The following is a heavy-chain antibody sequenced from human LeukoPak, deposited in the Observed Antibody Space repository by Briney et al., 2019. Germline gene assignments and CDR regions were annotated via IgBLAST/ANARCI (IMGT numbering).Heavy chain of an antibody. Sequence: PGGSLRLSCAASGFTFSSYWMSWVRQAPGKGLEWVSGINWNGGSTGYADSVKGRFTISRDNAKNSLYLQMNSLRAEDTALYYCARGLARFLEWLPGVNYFDYWGQGTLVTVSS. D-gene: IGHD3-3*01. J-gene: IGHJ4*02. V-gene: IGHV3-20*04. CDR3: ARGLARFLEWLPGVNYFDY. CDR1: GFTFSSYW. CDR2: INWNGGST.